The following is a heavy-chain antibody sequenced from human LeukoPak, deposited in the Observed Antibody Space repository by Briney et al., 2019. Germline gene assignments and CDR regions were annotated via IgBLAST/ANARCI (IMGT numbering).Heavy chain of an antibody. Sequence: PGGSLRLSCAASGFTLSSYGMHCVRQSPGKALEWGAVISYDGSNKYYAKSVKGRFTISRDNSKNTLYLQMNSLRAEDTALYYCAKDMLFGDLKSGPVDYWGQGTLVTVSS. V-gene: IGHV3-30*18. CDR1: GFTLSSYG. CDR3: AKDMLFGDLKSGPVDY. J-gene: IGHJ4*02. D-gene: IGHD3-10*02. CDR2: ISYDGSNK.